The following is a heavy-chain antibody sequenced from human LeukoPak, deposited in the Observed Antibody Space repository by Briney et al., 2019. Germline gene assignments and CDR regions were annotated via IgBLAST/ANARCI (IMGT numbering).Heavy chain of an antibody. CDR1: GGSFSGYY. CDR3: ARGRREVVVVVAATRRSWFDP. CDR2: INHSGST. J-gene: IGHJ5*02. Sequence: PETLSLTCAVYGGSFSGYYWSWIRQPPGKGLEWIGEINHSGSTNYNPSLKSRVTISVDTSKNQFSLKLSSVTAADTAVYYCARGRREVVVVVAATRRSWFDPWGQGTLVTVSS. V-gene: IGHV4-34*01. D-gene: IGHD2-15*01.